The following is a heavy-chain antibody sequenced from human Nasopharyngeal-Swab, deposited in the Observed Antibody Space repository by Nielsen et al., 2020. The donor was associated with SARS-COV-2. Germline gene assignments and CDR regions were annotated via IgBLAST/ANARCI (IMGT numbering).Heavy chain of an antibody. Sequence: GESLKISCAASGFTFSNYAMSWVRQAPGKGLEWVSAISASGGSTFFVDSVKGRFTIYRDNSKNTLFLQVNSLRGEDTAIYYCARRGRDRFDANGYYYGRYFDYWGQGTLVTVSS. CDR2: ISASGGST. CDR1: GFTFSNYA. CDR3: ARRGRDRFDANGYYYGRYFDY. V-gene: IGHV3-23*01. D-gene: IGHD3-22*01. J-gene: IGHJ4*02.